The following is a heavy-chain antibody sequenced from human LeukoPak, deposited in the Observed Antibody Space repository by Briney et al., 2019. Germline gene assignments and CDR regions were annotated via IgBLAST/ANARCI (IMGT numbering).Heavy chain of an antibody. CDR3: ASYYMTTVTTLHY. Sequence: GGSLRLSCAASGFTFSSYSMNWVRQAPGKGLEWVSSISSSSSYIYYADSVKGRFTISRDNAKNPLYLQMNSLRAEDTAVYYCASYYMTTVTTLHYWGQGTLVTVSS. CDR1: GFTFSSYS. J-gene: IGHJ4*02. V-gene: IGHV3-21*01. CDR2: ISSSSSYI. D-gene: IGHD4-17*01.